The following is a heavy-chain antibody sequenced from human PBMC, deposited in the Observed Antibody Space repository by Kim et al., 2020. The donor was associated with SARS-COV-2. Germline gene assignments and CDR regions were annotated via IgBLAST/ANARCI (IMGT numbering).Heavy chain of an antibody. D-gene: IGHD1-26*01. CDR1: GGSVSSGSYY. Sequence: SETLSLTCTVSGGSVSSGSYYWSWIRQPPGKGLEWIGYIYYSGSTNYNPSLKSRVTISVDTSKNQFSLKLSSVTAADTAVYYCGGSGSYSHFDYWGQGTLVTVSS. CDR3: GGSGSYSHFDY. J-gene: IGHJ4*02. CDR2: IYYSGST. V-gene: IGHV4-61*01.